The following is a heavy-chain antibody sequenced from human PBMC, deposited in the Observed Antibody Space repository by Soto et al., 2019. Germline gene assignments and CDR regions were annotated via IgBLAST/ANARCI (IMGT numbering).Heavy chain of an antibody. CDR1: GGSISSYY. CDR2: IYYSGST. D-gene: IGHD2-2*01. V-gene: IGHV4-59*01. Sequence: SETLSLTCTVYGGSISSYYWSWIRQPPGKGLEWIGYIYYSGSTNYNPSLKSRVTISVDTSKNQFSLKLSSVTAADTAVYYCERAGIVVVPAASSYYYYGMDVWGQGTTVTVSS. J-gene: IGHJ6*02. CDR3: ERAGIVVVPAASSYYYYGMDV.